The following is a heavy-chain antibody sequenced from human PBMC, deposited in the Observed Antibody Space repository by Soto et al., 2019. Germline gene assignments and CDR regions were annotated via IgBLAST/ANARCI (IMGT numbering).Heavy chain of an antibody. CDR2: IHPSGQPI. J-gene: IGHJ3*01. CDR1: GFTFSSSE. Sequence: EVQLVESGGGLVQPGGSLRLSCAVSGFTFSSSEMYWVRQAPGKGLEWISYIHPSGQPIFYADSVKGRFTISRDNANNSLLLQMNLLRAEDTAVYYCARRASRWGQGTMVTVSS. CDR3: ARRASR. V-gene: IGHV3-48*03. D-gene: IGHD5-12*01.